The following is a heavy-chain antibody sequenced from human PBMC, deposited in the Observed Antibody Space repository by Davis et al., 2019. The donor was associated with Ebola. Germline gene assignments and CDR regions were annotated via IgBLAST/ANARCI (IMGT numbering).Heavy chain of an antibody. J-gene: IGHJ5*02. CDR1: GGFINYYNYF. V-gene: IGHV4-39*01. D-gene: IGHD3-10*01. CDR3: ARGGSGP. CDR2: IYYSGTT. Sequence: GSLRLSCSVSGGFINYYNYFWGWVRQPPGKGLEWIGSIYYSGTTHYNPSLRSRVTISVDTSKNEFSLRLTSVTATDTAVYYCARGGSGPWGQGTLVIVSS.